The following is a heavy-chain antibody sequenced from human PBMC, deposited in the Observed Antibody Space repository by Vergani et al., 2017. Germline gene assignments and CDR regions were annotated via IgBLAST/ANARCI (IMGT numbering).Heavy chain of an antibody. CDR2: ISWNSGSI. CDR3: AKDLFSSSSLFFDY. J-gene: IGHJ4*02. V-gene: IGHV3-9*01. Sequence: EVQLVESGGGLVQPGRSLRLSCAASGFTFDDYAMHWVRQAPGTGLEWVSGISWNSGSIGYADSVKGRFTISRDNAKNSLYLQMNSLRAEDTAVYYCAKDLFSSSSLFFDYWGQGTLVTVSS. D-gene: IGHD6-6*01. CDR1: GFTFDDYA.